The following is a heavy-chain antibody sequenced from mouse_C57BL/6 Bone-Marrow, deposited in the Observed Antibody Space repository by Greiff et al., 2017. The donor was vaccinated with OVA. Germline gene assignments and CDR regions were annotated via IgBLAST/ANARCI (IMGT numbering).Heavy chain of an antibody. CDR1: GYTFTDYT. CDR2: INPNSGGI. J-gene: IGHJ3*01. D-gene: IGHD2-10*02. V-gene: IGHV1-18*01. Sequence: EVQLQQSGPELVKPGASVKIPCKASGYTFTDYTMDWVKQSPGKSLEWIGDINPNSGGIHYTQKFKGKATLTVDNSSSTDYMELRRLTSEDTAVYYCERGKYRNPAWFACWGQGALVTVAA. CDR3: ERGKYRNPAWFAC.